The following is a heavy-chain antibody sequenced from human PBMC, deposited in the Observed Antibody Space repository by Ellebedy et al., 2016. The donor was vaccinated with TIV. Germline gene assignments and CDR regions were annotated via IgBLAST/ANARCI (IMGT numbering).Heavy chain of an antibody. CDR2: VSDNYDTT. Sequence: GESLKISCAGSGFSFSRYGMNWVRKAPGQGLEWLAYVSDNYDTTHYANSVRDRFTISRDNAKASVYLQINNLGTEDTALYFCARDRIGDNWYTTFDCWGQGTLVTVSS. CDR1: GFSFSRYG. CDR3: ARDRIGDNWYTTFDC. V-gene: IGHV3-48*04. D-gene: IGHD1-1*01. J-gene: IGHJ4*02.